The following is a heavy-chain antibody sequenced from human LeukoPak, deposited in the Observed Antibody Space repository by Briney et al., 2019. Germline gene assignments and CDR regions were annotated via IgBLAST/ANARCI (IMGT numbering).Heavy chain of an antibody. J-gene: IGHJ4*02. D-gene: IGHD2-2*01. CDR3: TTDPKLGYCSSTSCSHGDY. CDR1: GFTLRYYA. V-gene: IGHV3-15*01. Sequence: PGGSLRLSCAVSGFTLRYYAMSWVRQAPGKGLEWVGRIKSKTDGGTTDYAAPVKGRFTISRDDSKNTLYLQMNSLKTEDTAVYYCTTDPKLGYCSSTSCSHGDYWGQGTLVTVSS. CDR2: IKSKTDGGTT.